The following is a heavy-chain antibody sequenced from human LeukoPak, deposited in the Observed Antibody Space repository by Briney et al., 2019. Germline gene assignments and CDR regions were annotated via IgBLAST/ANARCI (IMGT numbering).Heavy chain of an antibody. Sequence: GGSLRLSCTVSGFTVSSNSMSWVRQAPGKGLERVSFIYSDNTHYSGSVKGRLTISRDNSKNTLYLQMTSLRAEDTAVYYCARRAGAYSHPYDYWGQGTLVTVSS. CDR1: GFTVSSNS. V-gene: IGHV3-53*01. CDR3: ARRAGAYSHPYDY. D-gene: IGHD4/OR15-4a*01. CDR2: IYSDNT. J-gene: IGHJ4*02.